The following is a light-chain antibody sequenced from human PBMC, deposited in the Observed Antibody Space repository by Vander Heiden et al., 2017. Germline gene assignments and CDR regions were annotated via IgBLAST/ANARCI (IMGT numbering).Light chain of an antibody. J-gene: IGKJ2*01. V-gene: IGKV4-1*01. CDR2: WAS. CDR1: QSVLYSSNNKNY. Sequence: DIVMSQSPDSLAVSLCERATITCKSSQSVLYSSNNKNYLAWYQQKSGKSPKLLIYWASTRESGVPDRFSGSGSGTDFTLTISSLQAEDVAVYYCQQYYNTPYTFGRGTKLEIK. CDR3: QQYYNTPYT.